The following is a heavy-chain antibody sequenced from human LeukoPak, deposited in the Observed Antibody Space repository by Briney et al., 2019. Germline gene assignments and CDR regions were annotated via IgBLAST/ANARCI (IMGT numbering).Heavy chain of an antibody. D-gene: IGHD2-8*01. CDR3: ARGLGDIVLMVYAYRQWYFDL. J-gene: IGHJ2*01. V-gene: IGHV3-7*01. CDR2: IKQDGSEK. CDR1: GFTFSSYW. Sequence: GGSLRLSCAASGFTFSSYWMSWVRQAPGKGLEWVANIKQDGSEKYYVDSVKGGFTISRDNAKNSLYLQMNSLRAEDTAVYYCARGLGDIVLMVYAYRQWYFDLWGRGTLVTVSS.